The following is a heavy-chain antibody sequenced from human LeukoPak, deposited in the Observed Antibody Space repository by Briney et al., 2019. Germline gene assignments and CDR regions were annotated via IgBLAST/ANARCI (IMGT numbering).Heavy chain of an antibody. J-gene: IGHJ5*02. V-gene: IGHV1-69*04. Sequence: GASVKVSCTASGGTFSSYAISWVRQAPGQGLEWMGRIIPILGIANYAQKFQGRDTITADKSTSTAYMELSSLRSEDTAVYYCARGLKRNWFDPWGQGTLVTVSS. CDR2: IIPILGIA. CDR3: ARGLKRNWFDP. CDR1: GGTFSSYA.